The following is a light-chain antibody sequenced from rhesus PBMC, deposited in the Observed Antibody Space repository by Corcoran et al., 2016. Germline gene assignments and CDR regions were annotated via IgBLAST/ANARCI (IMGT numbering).Light chain of an antibody. J-gene: IGKJ3*01. CDR1: QTIGSS. CDR2: YAS. Sequence: IVLTQSPAFQSVTLKEKVTITCQASQTIGSSLHWYQQKPDKSPKLLNKYASQSISGVPSRFSGSGSGTEFTHTINSLGAEDVATDYCQRSSRFPFTLGPGAKLDIK. V-gene: IGKV6-55*01. CDR3: QRSSRFPFT.